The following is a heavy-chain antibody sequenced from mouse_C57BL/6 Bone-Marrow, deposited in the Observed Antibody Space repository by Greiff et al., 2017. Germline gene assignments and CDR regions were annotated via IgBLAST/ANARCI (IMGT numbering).Heavy chain of an antibody. Sequence: VQLQQSGAELARPGASVKLSCKASGYTFTSYGISWVKQRTGQGLEWIGEIYPRSGNTYYNEKFKGKATLTADKSSSTAYMELRSLTSEDSAVYFCARSWDYGSRFDYGGQGTTLTVSA. CDR2: IYPRSGNT. CDR1: GYTFTSYG. V-gene: IGHV1-81*01. CDR3: ARSWDYGSRFDY. J-gene: IGHJ2*01. D-gene: IGHD1-1*01.